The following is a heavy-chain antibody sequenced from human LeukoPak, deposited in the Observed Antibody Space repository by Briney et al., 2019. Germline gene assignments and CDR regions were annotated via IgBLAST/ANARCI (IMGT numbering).Heavy chain of an antibody. CDR2: IYYSGST. Sequence: SQTLSLTCTVSGGSISSGDYYGSWIRQPPGKGLEWIGYIYYSGSTYYNPSLKSRVTISVDRSKNQFSLKLGSVTAADTAVYYCARLASDLDAFDIWGQGTMVTVSS. J-gene: IGHJ3*02. V-gene: IGHV4-30-4*08. CDR1: GGSISSGDYY. CDR3: ARLASDLDAFDI.